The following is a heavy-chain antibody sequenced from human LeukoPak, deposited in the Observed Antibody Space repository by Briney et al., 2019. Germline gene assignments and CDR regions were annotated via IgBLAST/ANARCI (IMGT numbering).Heavy chain of an antibody. D-gene: IGHD3-3*01. J-gene: IGHJ4*02. V-gene: IGHV1-46*01. CDR2: INPSGGST. CDR3: ARVPYDFWSGPIFDY. Sequence: ASVKVSCKASGYTFTSYYMHWVRQAPGQGLERMGIINPSGGSTSYAQKFQGRVTMTRDTSTSTVYMELSSLRSEDTAVYYCARVPYDFWSGPIFDYWGQGTLVTVSS. CDR1: GYTFTSYY.